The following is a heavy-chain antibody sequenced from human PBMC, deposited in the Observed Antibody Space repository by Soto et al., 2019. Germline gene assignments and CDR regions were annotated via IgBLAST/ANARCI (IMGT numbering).Heavy chain of an antibody. CDR3: AKDSGRGSADYYFDY. D-gene: IGHD3-10*01. CDR2: ISNDGNNK. V-gene: IGHV3-30*18. CDR1: GFTSSAYG. J-gene: IGHJ4*02. Sequence: GGSLRLSCAASGFTSSAYGMHWVRQAPGKGLERVAVISNDGNNKYHADSVKGRFTISRDNSKNTLYLQMNNLRAEDTAVYYCAKDSGRGSADYYFDYWGQGTLVTVSS.